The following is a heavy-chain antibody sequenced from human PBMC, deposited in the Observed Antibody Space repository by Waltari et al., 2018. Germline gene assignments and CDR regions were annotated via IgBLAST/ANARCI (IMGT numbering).Heavy chain of an antibody. D-gene: IGHD3-22*01. Sequence: QVQLVQSGAEVKKPGASVKVSCKVSGYTLTELSMHWVRQAPGKGLDGMGGFDPEEGETIYAQKFQCRVTMTEDTSADTAYLELSSLRSEDTAVYYCATGYDSSVDYWGQGTLVTVSS. CDR2: FDPEEGET. V-gene: IGHV1-24*01. CDR3: ATGYDSSVDY. J-gene: IGHJ4*02. CDR1: GYTLTELS.